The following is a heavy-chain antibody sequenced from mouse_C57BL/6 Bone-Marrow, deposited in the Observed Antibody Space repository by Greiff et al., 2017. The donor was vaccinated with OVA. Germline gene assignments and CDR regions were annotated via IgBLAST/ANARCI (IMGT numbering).Heavy chain of an antibody. J-gene: IGHJ4*01. CDR2: IRLKSDNYAT. CDR3: TVEGYPFYYAMDY. Sequence: EVMLVESGGGLVQPGGSMKLSCVASGFTFSNYWMNWVRQSPEKGLEWVAQIRLKSDNYATHYAESVKGRFTISRDDSKSSVYLQMNNLRAEDTGIYYCTVEGYPFYYAMDYWGQGTSVTVSS. CDR1: GFTFSNYW. D-gene: IGHD2-2*01. V-gene: IGHV6-3*01.